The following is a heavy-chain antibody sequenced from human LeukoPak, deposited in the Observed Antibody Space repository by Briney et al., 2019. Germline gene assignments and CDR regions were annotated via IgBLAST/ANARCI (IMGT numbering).Heavy chain of an antibody. J-gene: IGHJ6*03. D-gene: IGHD4-11*01. Sequence: IRYDRSNKYYSHSVKGGFSISRDNYKNRLYMQMNRLRGEDTAVYYCAKDVVRGGYSINYMDVWGKGTTVTVSS. CDR3: AKDVVRGGYSINYMDV. V-gene: IGHV3-30*02. CDR2: IRYDRSNK.